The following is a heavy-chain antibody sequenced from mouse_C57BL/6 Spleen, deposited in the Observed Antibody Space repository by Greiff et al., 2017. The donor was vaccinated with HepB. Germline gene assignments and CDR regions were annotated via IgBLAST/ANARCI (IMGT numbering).Heavy chain of an antibody. CDR1: GYTFTSYW. J-gene: IGHJ2*01. CDR3: AKEEGDDYYGSSYGFFDY. V-gene: IGHV1-72*01. CDR2: IDPNSGGT. Sequence: QVQLQQSGAELVKPGASVKLSCKASGYTFTSYWMHWVKQRPGRGLEWIGRIDPNSGGTKYNEKFKSKATLTVDKPSSTAYMQLSSLTSEDSAVYYCAKEEGDDYYGSSYGFFDYWGQGTTLTVSS. D-gene: IGHD1-1*01.